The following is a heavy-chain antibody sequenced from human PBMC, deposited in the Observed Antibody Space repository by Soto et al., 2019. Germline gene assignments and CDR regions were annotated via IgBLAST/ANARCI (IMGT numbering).Heavy chain of an antibody. CDR1: GVSTSRSNYY. D-gene: IGHD4-17*01. V-gene: IGHV4-39*01. CDR2: GGTT. J-gene: IGHJ4*02. CDR3: ATYGGGKGRFEY. Sequence: SETLSLTCTFSGVSTSRSNYYCGWIRQHPGKWLEWIGGGTTYYNPSLRSRGTISVDTSKNQLSLKLNSVTAADTAVYYCATYGGGKGRFEYWRQGALVTVSS.